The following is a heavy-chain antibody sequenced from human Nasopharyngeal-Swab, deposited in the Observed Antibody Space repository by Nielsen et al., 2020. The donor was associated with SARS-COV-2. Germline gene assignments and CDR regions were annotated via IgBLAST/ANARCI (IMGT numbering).Heavy chain of an antibody. CDR2: FDPEDGET. CDR1: GYTLAELS. V-gene: IGHV1-24*01. CDR3: ATGNTWSYWIDY. D-gene: IGHD1-26*01. Sequence: ASVKVSCKVSGYTLAELSMHWVRQAPGNGLEWMGGFDPEDGETVYAQKFQGRVTMTEDTSTDTAYMELSSLRSEDTAVYYCATGNTWSYWIDYWGQGTLVTVSS. J-gene: IGHJ4*02.